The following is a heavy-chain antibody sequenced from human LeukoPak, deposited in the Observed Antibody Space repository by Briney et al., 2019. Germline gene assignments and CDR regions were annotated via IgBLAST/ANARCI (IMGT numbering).Heavy chain of an antibody. Sequence: PSQTLSLTCTVSGGSISSGGYYWSWIRQHPGKGLEWIGYIYYSGSTHYNPSLKSRVTISVDTSKNQFSLKLSSVTAADTAVYYCARDPIVVVPAVSYGMDVWGQGTTVTVSS. V-gene: IGHV4-31*03. D-gene: IGHD2-2*01. CDR3: ARDPIVVVPAVSYGMDV. CDR1: GGSISSGGYY. CDR2: IYYSGST. J-gene: IGHJ6*02.